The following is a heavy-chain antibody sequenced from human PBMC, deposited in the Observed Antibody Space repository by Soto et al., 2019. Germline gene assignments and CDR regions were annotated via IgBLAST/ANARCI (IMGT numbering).Heavy chain of an antibody. V-gene: IGHV3-49*03. D-gene: IGHD2-15*01. Sequence: PGGSLRLCCTASGFTFGDYAMSWFRQAPGKGLEWVGFIRSKAYGGTTEYAASVKGRFTISRDDSKSIAYLQMNSLKTEDTAVYYCTRDRGGGFYYYGMDVWGQGTTVTVSS. CDR3: TRDRGGGFYYYGMDV. CDR2: IRSKAYGGTT. CDR1: GFTFGDYA. J-gene: IGHJ6*02.